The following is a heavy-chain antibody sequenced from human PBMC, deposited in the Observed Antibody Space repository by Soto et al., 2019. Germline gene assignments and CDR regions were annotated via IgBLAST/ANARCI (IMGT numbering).Heavy chain of an antibody. CDR1: GFTLTNYW. J-gene: IGHJ5*02. Sequence: DVQLVESGGGLVQPGGSLRLSCAASGFTLTNYWMHWVRQSPGRGLMWVARINSVGSDTLYPDSVRGRFTISRENAKNPVYLQMRSLRADDAAVYYCARDRTDALAFTDQPRFDLWGQGALFTVSS. V-gene: IGHV3-74*03. CDR2: INSVGSDT. CDR3: ARDRTDALAFTDQPRFDL. D-gene: IGHD3-3*02.